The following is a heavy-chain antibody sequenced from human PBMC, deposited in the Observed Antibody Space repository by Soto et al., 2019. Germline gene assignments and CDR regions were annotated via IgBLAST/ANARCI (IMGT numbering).Heavy chain of an antibody. D-gene: IGHD2-21*02. CDR1: GFSLNTRGVG. CDR3: AHRQTYCVGDCYSGFDY. CDR2: IYWDDDK. Sequence: SGPTLVNPTQTLTLTCTFSGFSLNTRGVGVGWIRQPPGKALEWLALIYWDDDKRYSPSLKSRLTITKDTSKNQVVLTMTNMDPVDTATYYCAHRQTYCVGDCYSGFDYWGQGTMVTVSS. V-gene: IGHV2-5*02. J-gene: IGHJ4*03.